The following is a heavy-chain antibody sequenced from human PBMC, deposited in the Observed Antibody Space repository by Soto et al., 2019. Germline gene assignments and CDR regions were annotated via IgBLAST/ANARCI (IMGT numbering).Heavy chain of an antibody. V-gene: IGHV4-31*03. J-gene: IGHJ6*02. D-gene: IGHD6-6*01. CDR1: SDSMNSGGYY. CDR2: IYSNGDT. Sequence: SETLSLTCSVSSDSMNSGGYYWSWIRQHPGKGLEWIGYIYSNGDTYYNPSLKSRVTISVDTSKNQFSLNLTSVTAADAAVYYCARRGGSSSGYYYYAMDVWGQGTTVTVSS. CDR3: ARRGGSSSGYYYYAMDV.